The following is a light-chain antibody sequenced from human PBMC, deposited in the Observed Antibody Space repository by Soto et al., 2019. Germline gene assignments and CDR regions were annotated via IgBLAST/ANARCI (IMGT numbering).Light chain of an antibody. J-gene: IGLJ3*02. CDR1: SSDIGAYNS. CDR2: EVS. CDR3: SSYTSTGAWV. V-gene: IGLV2-14*01. Sequence: QAASVSGSPGQSITISCSGTSSDIGAYNSVSWYQQHPGQVPQLMIYEVSNRPSGVSNRFSGSKSGNTASLTISGLQPEDESDYYCSSYTSTGAWVFGGGTQLTVL.